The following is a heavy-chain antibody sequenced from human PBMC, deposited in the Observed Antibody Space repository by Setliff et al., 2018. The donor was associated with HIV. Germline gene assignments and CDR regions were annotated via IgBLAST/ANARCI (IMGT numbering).Heavy chain of an antibody. D-gene: IGHD2-15*01. CDR1: GGSLSSGGYY. V-gene: IGHV4-31*03. CDR3: AREYCSAGSCYSGR. CDR2: IYYSGRT. J-gene: IGHJ4*02. Sequence: PSETLSLTCTVSGGSLSSGGYYYSWIRQHPGSGLQWIGYIYYSGRTFYNPSLKSRITISVDTSKNHFSLKLSSVTAADTAVYYCAREYCSAGSCYSGRWGQGMLVTVSS.